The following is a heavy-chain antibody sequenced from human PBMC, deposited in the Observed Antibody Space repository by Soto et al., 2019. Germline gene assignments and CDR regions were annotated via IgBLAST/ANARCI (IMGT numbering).Heavy chain of an antibody. Sequence: ASVKVSCKASGYTFTSYGISWERQPPGQGLEWMGSISAYNGNTNYAQKLQGRVTMTTDTSTSTAYMELRSLRSDDTAVYYCARDYDSSGQGRLSSYYYGRDVWGQGTTGTV. CDR1: GYTFTSYG. CDR2: ISAYNGNT. V-gene: IGHV1-18*04. CDR3: ARDYDSSGQGRLSSYYYGRDV. J-gene: IGHJ6*02. D-gene: IGHD3-22*01.